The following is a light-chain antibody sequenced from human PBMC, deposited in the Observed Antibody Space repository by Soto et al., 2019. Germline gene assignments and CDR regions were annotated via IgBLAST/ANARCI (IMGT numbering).Light chain of an antibody. CDR3: QQGYSSRLT. Sequence: DIQMTQSPSALSASVGDRVTITCRASQNISSYLNWYQQKPGKAHQLLIYATSSLQTGVTSRFSASGSGTDFSLVISDLQPEDSATYYCQQGYSSRLTSGRGTKVEI. CDR2: ATS. CDR1: QNISSY. J-gene: IGKJ1*01. V-gene: IGKV1-39*01.